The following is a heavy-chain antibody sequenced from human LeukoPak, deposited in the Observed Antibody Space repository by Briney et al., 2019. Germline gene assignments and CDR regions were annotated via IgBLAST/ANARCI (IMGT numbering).Heavy chain of an antibody. CDR1: GFTFRSSP. V-gene: IGHV3-48*01. CDR3: ARSGDY. CDR2: ISSSSTI. Sequence: GGSLRLSCAASGFTFRSSPMNWVRQAPGKGLEWVSYISSSSTIYYADSVKGRFTISRDNAKNSLYLQMNSLRVEDTAVYYCARSGDYWGQGTLVTVSS. J-gene: IGHJ4*02.